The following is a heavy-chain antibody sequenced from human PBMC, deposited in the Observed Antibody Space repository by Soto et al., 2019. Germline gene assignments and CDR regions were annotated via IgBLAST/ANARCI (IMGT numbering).Heavy chain of an antibody. V-gene: IGHV3-21*01. D-gene: IGHD2-15*01. CDR1: GFTFSSYS. CDR3: ASGPYCSGGSCYSYNWFDP. Sequence: PGGSLRLSCAASGFTFSSYSTNWVRQAPGKGLEWVSSISSSSSYIYYADSVKGRFTISRDNAKNSLYLQMNSLRAEDTAVYYCASGPYCSGGSCYSYNWFDPWGQGTLVTVSS. CDR2: ISSSSSYI. J-gene: IGHJ5*02.